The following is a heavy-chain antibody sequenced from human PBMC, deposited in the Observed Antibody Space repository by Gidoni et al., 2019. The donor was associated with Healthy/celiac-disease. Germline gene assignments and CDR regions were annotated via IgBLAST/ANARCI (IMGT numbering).Heavy chain of an antibody. CDR3: AHRRDHNLYSSPNDAFDI. D-gene: IGHD6-6*01. CDR1: GFSLSTSGVG. Sequence: QITLKESGPTLVKPTQTLTLTCTFPGFSLSTSGVGVGWIRQPPGKALEWLALIYWNDDKRYSPSLKGRLTITKDTSKNQVVLTMTNMDPVDTATYYCAHRRDHNLYSSPNDAFDIWGQGTMVTVSS. CDR2: IYWNDDK. J-gene: IGHJ3*02. V-gene: IGHV2-5*01.